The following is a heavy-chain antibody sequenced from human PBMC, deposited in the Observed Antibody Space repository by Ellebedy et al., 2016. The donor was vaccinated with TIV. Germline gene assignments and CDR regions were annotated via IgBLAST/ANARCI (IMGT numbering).Heavy chain of an antibody. J-gene: IGHJ4*02. CDR2: ISGSGGRT. Sequence: GESLKISCAASGFTFSSHAMSWVRQAPGKGLEWVSAISGSGGRTDYADSVKGRFTLSRDNSKNQLYLQRNSLRVEDTAVYYCARDPYQGALDYWGQGTPVAVSS. CDR3: ARDPYQGALDY. V-gene: IGHV3-23*01. D-gene: IGHD2-2*01. CDR1: GFTFSSHA.